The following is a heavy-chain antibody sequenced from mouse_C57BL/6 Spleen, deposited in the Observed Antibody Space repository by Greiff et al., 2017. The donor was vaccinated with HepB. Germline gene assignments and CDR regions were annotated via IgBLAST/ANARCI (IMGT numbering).Heavy chain of an antibody. D-gene: IGHD4-1*01. Sequence: EVMLVESGGGLVKPGGSLKLSCAASGFTLSDYGMHWVRQAPEKGLEWVAYISSGSSTIYYADTVKGRFTISRDNAKNTLFLQMTSLRSEDTAMYYCARPWDGGFAYWGQGTLVTVSA. J-gene: IGHJ3*01. CDR1: GFTLSDYG. CDR2: ISSGSSTI. CDR3: ARPWDGGFAY. V-gene: IGHV5-17*01.